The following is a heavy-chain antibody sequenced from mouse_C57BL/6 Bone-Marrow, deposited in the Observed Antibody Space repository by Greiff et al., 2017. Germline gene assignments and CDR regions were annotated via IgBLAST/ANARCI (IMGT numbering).Heavy chain of an antibody. CDR3: APLYYEYILNY. D-gene: IGHD2-4*01. CDR1: GYTFTSYW. Sequence: QVQLQQPGAELVRPGASVKLSCKASGYTFTSYWMHWVKQRPGQGLEWIGVIDPSDSYTNYNQKFKGKATLTVDTSSSTAYMQLNSLTAEDSAVYSWAPLYYEYILNYWGQGTTLTVSS. CDR2: IDPSDSYT. J-gene: IGHJ2*01. V-gene: IGHV1-59*01.